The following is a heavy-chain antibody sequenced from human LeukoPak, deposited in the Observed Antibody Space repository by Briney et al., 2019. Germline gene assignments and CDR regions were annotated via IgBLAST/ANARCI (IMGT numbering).Heavy chain of an antibody. CDR1: GYTFTDYY. V-gene: IGHV1-2*06. D-gene: IGHD5-12*01. CDR2: INPNSGGT. CDR3: ARVAHSGYDLEAFDY. J-gene: IGHJ4*02. Sequence: ASVKVPCKASGYTFTDYYIHWVRQAPGQGLEWMGRINPNSGGTNYAQKFQGRVTMTRDTSISTAYMELNSPRSDDTAVYYCARVAHSGYDLEAFDYWGQGTLVTVSS.